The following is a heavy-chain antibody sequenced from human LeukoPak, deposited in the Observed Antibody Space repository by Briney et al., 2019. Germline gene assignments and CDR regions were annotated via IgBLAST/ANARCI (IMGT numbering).Heavy chain of an antibody. Sequence: PSETLSLTSSVSGGAIGSDGYYWNWIRQHPGKGLEWIGYIYYSGSASYNPSLKSRVTISVDTSKNQFSLRLSSVTAADTAVYYCARGRFYGFSGDSWGQGSLVTVSS. CDR2: IYYSGSA. CDR1: GGAIGSDGYY. V-gene: IGHV4-31*03. D-gene: IGHD3-10*01. J-gene: IGHJ4*02. CDR3: ARGRFYGFSGDS.